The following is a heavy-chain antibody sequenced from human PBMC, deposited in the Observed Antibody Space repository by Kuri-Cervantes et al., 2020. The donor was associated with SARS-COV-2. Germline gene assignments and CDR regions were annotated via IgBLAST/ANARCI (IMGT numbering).Heavy chain of an antibody. J-gene: IGHJ4*02. V-gene: IGHV3-21*01. CDR3: VTMILNTFDY. Sequence: GESLKISCAASGFTFSSYSMNWVRRAPGKGLEWVSSISSSSSYIYYADSVKGRFTISRDNAKNSLYLQMNSLRAEDTAVYYCVTMILNTFDYWGQGTLVTVSS. CDR1: GFTFSSYS. D-gene: IGHD3-22*01. CDR2: ISSSSSYI.